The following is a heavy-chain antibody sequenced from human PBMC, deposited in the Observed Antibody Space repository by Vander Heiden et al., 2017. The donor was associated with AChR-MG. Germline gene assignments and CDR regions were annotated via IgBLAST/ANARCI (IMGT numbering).Heavy chain of an antibody. J-gene: IGHJ6*03. CDR1: GLPIVCYG. CDR3: ARDGDGDCGGTNCYTSYYYYYMDG. D-gene: IGHD2-2*02. Sequence: QLQLVESGGGVVQPGPSLRLSCAASGLPIVCYGMHWVRQAPGKVLEWVAVIWYDGGNKYYADSVKGRFTISRDNSKNTLYLQMGSLRAEDTAVYHCARDGDGDCGGTNCYTSYYYYYMDGWGKGTTVTVSS. CDR2: IWYDGGNK. V-gene: IGHV3-33*01.